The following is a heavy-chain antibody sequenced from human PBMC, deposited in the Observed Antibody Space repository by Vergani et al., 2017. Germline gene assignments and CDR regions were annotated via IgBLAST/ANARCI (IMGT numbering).Heavy chain of an antibody. CDR1: GFTFSSYA. J-gene: IGHJ5*02. Sequence: QVQLVESGGGVVQPGRSLRLSCAASGFTFSSYAMHWVRQAPGTGLEWVAVISYDGSNKYYADSVKGRFTISRDNSKNTLYLQMNSLRAEDTAVYYCARDLNRDSITGTTSESTHFGPWGQGTLVTVSS. CDR3: ARDLNRDSITGTTSESTHFGP. CDR2: ISYDGSNK. V-gene: IGHV3-30-3*01. D-gene: IGHD1-7*01.